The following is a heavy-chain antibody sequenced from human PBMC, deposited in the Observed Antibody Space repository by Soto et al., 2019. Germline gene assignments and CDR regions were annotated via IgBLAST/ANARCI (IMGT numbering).Heavy chain of an antibody. Sequence: QVQLQESGPGLVKPSQTLSLTCTVSGGSISSGGYYWSWIRQHPGKGLEWIGYIYYSGSTYYNPSLKSRVTISVDASKNQFSLRVSSVTAADTAVYYCARGYYGGNGGGTYFDYWGQGTLVTVSS. CDR1: GGSISSGGYY. J-gene: IGHJ4*02. CDR3: ARGYYGGNGGGTYFDY. D-gene: IGHD4-17*01. CDR2: IYYSGST. V-gene: IGHV4-31*03.